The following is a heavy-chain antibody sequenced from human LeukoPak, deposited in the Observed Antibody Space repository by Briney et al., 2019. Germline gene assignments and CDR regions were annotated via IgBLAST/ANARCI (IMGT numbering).Heavy chain of an antibody. J-gene: IGHJ4*02. CDR1: GYTFTSYD. CDR2: MNPNSGNT. V-gene: IGHV1-8*03. D-gene: IGHD3-9*01. CDR3: ARAGGPSTWLPSDY. Sequence: GASVKVPCKASGYTFTSYDINWVRQATGQGLEWMGWMNPNSGNTGYAQKFQGRVTITRNTSISTAYMELSRLRSDDTAVYYCARAGGPSTWLPSDYWGQGTLVTVSS.